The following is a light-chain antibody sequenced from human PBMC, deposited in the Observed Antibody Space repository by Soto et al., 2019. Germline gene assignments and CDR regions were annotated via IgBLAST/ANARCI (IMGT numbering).Light chain of an antibody. Sequence: EIVLTQSPGTLSLSPGERATLSCRASQSVSSRYLAWYQQKAGQAPRLLIYGASSRATGIPDRFSGSGSGTAFTLTISRLEPEDFGVYYCQQYGSSPPITFGGGTKVEIK. CDR1: QSVSSRY. V-gene: IGKV3-20*01. CDR3: QQYGSSPPIT. J-gene: IGKJ4*01. CDR2: GAS.